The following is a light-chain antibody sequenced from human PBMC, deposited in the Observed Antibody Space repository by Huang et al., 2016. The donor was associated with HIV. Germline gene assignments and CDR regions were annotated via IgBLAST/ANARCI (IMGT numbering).Light chain of an antibody. J-gene: IGKJ4*01. CDR3: HQYNNWLLS. V-gene: IGKV3-15*01. Sequence: EIVMTQSPATLSVSPGQRVTLSCRANRSVSTILAGYQQRHGQAPSLLIYGSSTRAPGIPARFSGSGSGTDFSLTISSLQSEDFALYYCHQYNNWLLSFGGGTRV. CDR2: GSS. CDR1: RSVSTI.